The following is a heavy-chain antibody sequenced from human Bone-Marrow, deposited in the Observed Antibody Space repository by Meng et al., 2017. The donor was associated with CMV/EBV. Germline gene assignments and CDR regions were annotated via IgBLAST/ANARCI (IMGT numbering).Heavy chain of an antibody. D-gene: IGHD3-10*01. V-gene: IGHV1-69*02. J-gene: IGHJ6*02. Sequence: SCKATGGTFSSYTISWVRQAPGQGLEWMGRIIPILGIANYAQKFQGRVTITADKSTSTAYMELSSLRSEDTAVYYCARWGGVYGMDVWGQGTTVTVSS. CDR2: IIPILGIA. CDR3: ARWGGVYGMDV. CDR1: GGTFSSYT.